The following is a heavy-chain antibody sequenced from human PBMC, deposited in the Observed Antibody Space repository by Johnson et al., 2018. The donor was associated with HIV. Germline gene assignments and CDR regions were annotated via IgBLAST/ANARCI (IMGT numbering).Heavy chain of an antibody. V-gene: IGHV3-30*03. CDR1: RFTFSTYG. CDR3: TAALRVKGI. J-gene: IGHJ3*02. Sequence: QVQLVESGGGVVQPGRSLRLSCAASRFTFSTYGMHWVRQAPGKGLEWVAVISYDGSSKFYADSVKGRFTISRDNSKNTLYLQMNSLKTEDTAVYYCTAALRVKGIWGQGTMVTVSS. D-gene: IGHD6-13*01. CDR2: ISYDGSSK.